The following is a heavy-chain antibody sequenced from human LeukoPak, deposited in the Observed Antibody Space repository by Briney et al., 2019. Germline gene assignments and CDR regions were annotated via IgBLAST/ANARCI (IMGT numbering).Heavy chain of an antibody. J-gene: IGHJ6*02. V-gene: IGHV3-21*01. Sequence: GGSLRLSCAASGFTFSSYSMNWVRQAPGKGLEWVSSISSSSSYIYYADSVKGRFTISRDNTKNSLYLQMNSLRAEDTAVYYCERAYYGSGRNYYGMDVWGQGATVTVSS. CDR2: ISSSSSYI. CDR1: GFTFSSYS. D-gene: IGHD3-10*01. CDR3: ERAYYGSGRNYYGMDV.